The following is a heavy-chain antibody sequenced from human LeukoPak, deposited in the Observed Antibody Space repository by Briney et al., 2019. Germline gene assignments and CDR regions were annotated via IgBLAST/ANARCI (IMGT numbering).Heavy chain of an antibody. D-gene: IGHD3-22*01. CDR3: AKRGVVIRVILVGFHKEAYYFDS. V-gene: IGHV3-23*01. CDR2: ISDSGGST. Sequence: GGSLRLSCAVSGITLSNYGMSWVRKAPGKGLAWVAGISDSGGSTKYADSVKGRSTISRDNSKNTLYLQMNSLRAEDTAVYFCAKRGVVIRVILVGFHKEAYYFDSWGQGALVTVSS. CDR1: GITLSNYG. J-gene: IGHJ4*02.